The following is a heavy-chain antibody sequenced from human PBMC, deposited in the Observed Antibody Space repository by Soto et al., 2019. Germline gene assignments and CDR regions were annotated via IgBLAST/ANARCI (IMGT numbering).Heavy chain of an antibody. CDR1: GGSFSGYY. CDR3: ARGPGCSGGSCYSDY. J-gene: IGHJ4*02. CDR2: INHSGST. D-gene: IGHD2-15*01. V-gene: IGHV4-34*01. Sequence: SETLSLICAVYGGSFSGYYWSWIRQPPGKGLEWIGEINHSGSTNYNPSLKSRVTISVDTSKNQFSLKLSSVTAADTAVYYCARGPGCSGGSCYSDYWGQGTLVTVSS.